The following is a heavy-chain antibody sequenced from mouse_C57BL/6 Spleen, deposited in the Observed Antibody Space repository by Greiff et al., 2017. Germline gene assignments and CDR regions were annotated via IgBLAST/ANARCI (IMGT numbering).Heavy chain of an antibody. CDR1: GFTFSDYG. V-gene: IGHV5-17*01. CDR2: IISCSSTI. Sequence: EVQLVESGRGLVKPGGSLKLSCAASGFTFSDYGMHWVRQAPEKGLEWVAYIISCSSTIYYADTVKGRFTISSDTAKNTLFLQMTRLRYEDTAMYYCARGGYDPWFAYWGQGTLVTVSA. J-gene: IGHJ3*01. D-gene: IGHD2-2*01. CDR3: ARGGYDPWFAY.